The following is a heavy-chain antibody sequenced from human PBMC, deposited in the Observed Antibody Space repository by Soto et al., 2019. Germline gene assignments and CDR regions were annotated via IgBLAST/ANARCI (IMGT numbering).Heavy chain of an antibody. CDR2: ISAYDGNT. CDR1: GYTFTSYG. V-gene: IGHV1-18*04. Sequence: QAQLVQSGAEVKKPGASVKVSCKASGYTFTSYGINWVRQAPGQGLEWLGWISAYDGNTKYAQSVQGRVSITTDTSTKTAYMELRSLRSDDTAMYYCARGGYYDSSGARNYYYYGMKVWGQGTTVSVSS. CDR3: ARGGYYDSSGARNYYYYGMKV. D-gene: IGHD3-22*01. J-gene: IGHJ6*02.